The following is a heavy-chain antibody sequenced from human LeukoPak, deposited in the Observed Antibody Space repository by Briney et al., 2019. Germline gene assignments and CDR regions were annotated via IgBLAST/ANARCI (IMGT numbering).Heavy chain of an antibody. CDR3: AKDGTGTTGGFDY. J-gene: IGHJ4*02. V-gene: IGHV3-33*06. CDR1: GFTFSSYG. D-gene: IGHD1-7*01. CDR2: IWYDGSNK. Sequence: GGSLRLSCAASGFTFSSYGMHWVRQAPGKGLEWVAVIWYDGSNKYYADSVKGRFTISRDNSKNTLYLQMNSLRAEDTAMYYCAKDGTGTTGGFDYWGQGTLVTVSS.